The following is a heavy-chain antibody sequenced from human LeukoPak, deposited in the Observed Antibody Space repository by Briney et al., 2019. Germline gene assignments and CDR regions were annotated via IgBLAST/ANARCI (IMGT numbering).Heavy chain of an antibody. J-gene: IGHJ3*02. CDR3: ARASDSSGYYWGLIVGAFDI. V-gene: IGHV4-59*01. CDR1: GGSISSYY. CDR2: IYYSGST. D-gene: IGHD3-22*01. Sequence: SETLSLTCTVSGGSISSYYWSWIRQPPGKGLEWIGYIYYSGSTNYNPSLKSRVTISVDTSKNQFSLKLSSVTAADTAVYYCARASDSSGYYWGLIVGAFDIWGQGTMVTVSS.